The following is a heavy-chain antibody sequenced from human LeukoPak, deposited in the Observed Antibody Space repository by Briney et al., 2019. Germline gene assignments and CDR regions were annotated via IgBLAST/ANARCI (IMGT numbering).Heavy chain of an antibody. J-gene: IGHJ4*02. Sequence: GGSLRLSCAASGFTFSDYYMSWIRQAPGKGLEWVSYISSSGSTIYYADSVKGRFTISRDNAKNSLYLQMNSLRAEDTAVYYCAGIYDYVWGSYRHTSNWGQGTLVTVSS. V-gene: IGHV3-11*01. D-gene: IGHD3-16*02. CDR3: AGIYDYVWGSYRHTSN. CDR2: ISSSGSTI. CDR1: GFTFSDYY.